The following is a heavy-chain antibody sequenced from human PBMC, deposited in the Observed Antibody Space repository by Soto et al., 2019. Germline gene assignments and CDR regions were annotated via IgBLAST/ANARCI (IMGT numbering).Heavy chain of an antibody. CDR1: GFTFDDYA. D-gene: IGHD4-17*01. CDR3: SFPKGDYGSDAFDI. CDR2: ISWNSGSI. V-gene: IGHV3-9*01. J-gene: IGHJ3*02. Sequence: EVQLVESGGGLVQPGRSLRLSCAASGFTFDDYAMHWVRQAPGKGLEWVSGISWNSGSIGYADSVKGRFTISRDNAKNSLYLQMNSLRAEDTALDYCSFPKGDYGSDAFDIWGQGTMVTVSS.